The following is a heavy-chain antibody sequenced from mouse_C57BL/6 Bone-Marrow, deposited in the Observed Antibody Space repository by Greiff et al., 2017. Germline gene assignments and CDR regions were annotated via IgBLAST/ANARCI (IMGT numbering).Heavy chain of an antibody. Sequence: EVQLHQSGPELVKPGASVKISCKASGYTFTDYYMNWVKQSHGKSLEWIGDINPNNGGTSYNQKFKGKATLTVDKSSSTAYMELRSLTSEDSAVYYCARGDGNYPFDYWGQGTTLTVSS. V-gene: IGHV1-26*01. CDR1: GYTFTDYY. CDR2: INPNNGGT. J-gene: IGHJ2*01. CDR3: ARGDGNYPFDY. D-gene: IGHD2-1*01.